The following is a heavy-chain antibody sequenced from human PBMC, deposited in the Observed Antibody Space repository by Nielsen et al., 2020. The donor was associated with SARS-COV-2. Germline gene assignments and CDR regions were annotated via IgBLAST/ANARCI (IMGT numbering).Heavy chain of an antibody. CDR1: GFTFTSSA. V-gene: IGHV1-58*01. D-gene: IGHD3-22*01. CDR3: AADPYYYDSSGYYYYDY. J-gene: IGHJ4*02. CDR2: IVVGSGNT. Sequence: SVKVSCKASGFTFTSSAVQWVRQARGQRLEWIGWIVVGSGNTNYAQKFQERVTITRDMSTSTAYMELSSLRSEDTAVYYCAADPYYYDSSGYYYYDYWGQGTLVTVSS.